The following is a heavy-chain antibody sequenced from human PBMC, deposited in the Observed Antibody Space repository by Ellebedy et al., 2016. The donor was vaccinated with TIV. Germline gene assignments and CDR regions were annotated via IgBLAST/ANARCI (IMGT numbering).Heavy chain of an antibody. Sequence: GESLKISCAASGFSLTGSDMHWVRQPAGKGLEWVSASGAAGDTYYPGSVRGRFTISRESAKNSFYLQMNSLTAGDTAVYYCARGGPGGDNWFFGLWGRGTRVTVSS. J-gene: IGHJ2*01. CDR3: ARGGPGGDNWFFGL. CDR1: GFSLTGSD. CDR2: SGAAGDT. V-gene: IGHV3-13*01. D-gene: IGHD3-10*01.